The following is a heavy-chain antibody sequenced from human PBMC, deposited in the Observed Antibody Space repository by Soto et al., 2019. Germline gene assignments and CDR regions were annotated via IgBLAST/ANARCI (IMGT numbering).Heavy chain of an antibody. D-gene: IGHD2-8*01. J-gene: IGHJ3*02. CDR1: GFTFSNAW. V-gene: IGHV3-15*01. CDR2: IKSIADGGTT. CDR3: HTPHGRNAFDI. Sequence: PVGSLRLSCATSGFTFSNAWMAWVRQAPGKGLEWVGRIKSIADGGTTNYAAPVKGRFSISRHDSENTLYLQMNSLRVEDTGIYYCHTPHGRNAFDIWGPGTVVTV.